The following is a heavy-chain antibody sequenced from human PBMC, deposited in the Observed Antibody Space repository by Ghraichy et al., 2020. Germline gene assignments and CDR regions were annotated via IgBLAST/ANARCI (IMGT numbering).Heavy chain of an antibody. J-gene: IGHJ4*02. CDR2: VSGSSSSV. V-gene: IGHV3-48*02. Sequence: SCAASGFTFSSYAMNWVRQAPGKGLEWVSYVSGSSSSVYYADSVKGRFTISRDNAKNSLYLQMDSLRDEDTAVYYCARDATSSAWGFDYWGQGALVTVSS. D-gene: IGHD6-19*01. CDR3: ARDATSSAWGFDY. CDR1: GFTFSSYA.